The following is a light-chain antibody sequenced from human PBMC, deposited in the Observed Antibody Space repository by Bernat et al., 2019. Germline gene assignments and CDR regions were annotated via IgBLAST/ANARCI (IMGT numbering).Light chain of an antibody. J-gene: IGKJ1*01. V-gene: IGKV1-39*01. CDR2: AAS. CDR3: QQSYTSPRT. Sequence: DIQMTQSPSSLSVSVGDRVTITCRASQSISNYLNRYQQKPGKAPRLLIYAASTLQSGVPSRFSGSGSGTDFTLTISSLQPEDSTTYYCQQSYTSPRTFGQGTKVEIK. CDR1: QSISNY.